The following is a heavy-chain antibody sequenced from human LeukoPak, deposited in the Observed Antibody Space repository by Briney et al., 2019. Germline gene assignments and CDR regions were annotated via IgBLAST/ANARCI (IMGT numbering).Heavy chain of an antibody. CDR3: ARAFRGSYSDY. CDR2: IYYSGST. CDR1: GGSISSYY. Sequence: SETLSLTCTVSGGSISSYYWSWIRQPPGKGLEWIGYIYYSGSTNYNPSLKSRVTISVDTSKNQFSLKLSSVTAADTAVYYCARAFRGSYSDYWGQGTLVTVSS. V-gene: IGHV4-59*01. D-gene: IGHD1-26*01. J-gene: IGHJ4*02.